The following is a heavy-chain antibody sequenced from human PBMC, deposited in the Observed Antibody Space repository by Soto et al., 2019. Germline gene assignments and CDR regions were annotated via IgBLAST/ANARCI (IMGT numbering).Heavy chain of an antibody. D-gene: IGHD3-22*01. V-gene: IGHV1-18*01. CDR2: ISAYNGNT. CDR3: ARVYYYDSSGYPVGKNWFDP. CDR1: GYTFTSYG. J-gene: IGHJ5*02. Sequence: APVKVSCKASGYTFTSYGISWVRQAPGQGLEWMGWISAYNGNTNYAQKLQGRVTMTTDTSPSTAYTELRSLRSDDTAVYYCARVYYYDSSGYPVGKNWFDPWGQGTLVTVSS.